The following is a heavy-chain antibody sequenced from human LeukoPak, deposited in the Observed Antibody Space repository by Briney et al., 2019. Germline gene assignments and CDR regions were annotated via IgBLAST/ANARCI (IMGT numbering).Heavy chain of an antibody. D-gene: IGHD6-19*01. Sequence: SETLSLTCTVSGGSISSNNYYWGWIRQPPEKGLEWIGCIYYSGSTNYNPSLKSRVTISVDTSKSQFSLKLSSVTAADTAVYYCARHPSGSGRIRAAFDIWGQGTMVTVSS. CDR3: ARHPSGSGRIRAAFDI. J-gene: IGHJ3*02. CDR2: IYYSGST. V-gene: IGHV4-61*05. CDR1: GGSISSNNYY.